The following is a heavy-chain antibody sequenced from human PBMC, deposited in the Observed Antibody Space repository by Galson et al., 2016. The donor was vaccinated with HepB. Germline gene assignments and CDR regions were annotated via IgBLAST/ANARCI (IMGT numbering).Heavy chain of an antibody. V-gene: IGHV4-59*08. CDR2: IHSTGTT. J-gene: IGHJ5*02. Sequence: TLSLTCTVSGASFTSQSWNWIRQTPGRGLEWIGRIHSTGTTIYNPSLESRVTISIDPSMNRFSLRLNSVTAADTAIYYCARRDFERSAIGFQSNWLDPWGQGILVTVSS. CDR3: ARRDFERSAIGFQSNWLDP. CDR1: GASFTSQS. D-gene: IGHD2/OR15-2a*01.